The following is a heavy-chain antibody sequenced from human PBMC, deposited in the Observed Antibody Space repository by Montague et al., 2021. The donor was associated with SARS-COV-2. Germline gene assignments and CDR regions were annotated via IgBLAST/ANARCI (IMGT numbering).Heavy chain of an antibody. CDR1: GGSISSNNYY. CDR2: IYDSGST. J-gene: IGHJ6*02. D-gene: IGHD4-17*01. CDR3: ARSTVTNSPFGISNKLRSRYNGIDV. V-gene: IGHV4-39*02. Sequence: SETLSLTCTVSGGSISSNNYYWDWIRQPPGKGLEWIGSIYDSGSTXYNPSLKSRVTISVDTSKNHFSLKLNSVTAADTAVYYCARSTVTNSPFGISNKLRSRYNGIDVWGQGTTVTVSS.